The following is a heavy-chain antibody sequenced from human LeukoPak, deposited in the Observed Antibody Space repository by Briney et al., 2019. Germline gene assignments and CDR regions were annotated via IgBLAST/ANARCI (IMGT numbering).Heavy chain of an antibody. CDR1: GFNFTNYS. CDR2: ISGSSSFI. V-gene: IGHV3-21*01. J-gene: IGHJ6*03. CDR3: ASEYSSGWLDYYYYMDV. D-gene: IGHD6-19*01. Sequence: GGSLRLSCAASGFNFTNYSMNWVRQAPGKGLEWVSSISGSSSFIYYADSVKGRFTISRDNAKNSLYLQMNSLRAEGTAVYYCASEYSSGWLDYYYYMDVWGKGTTVTVSS.